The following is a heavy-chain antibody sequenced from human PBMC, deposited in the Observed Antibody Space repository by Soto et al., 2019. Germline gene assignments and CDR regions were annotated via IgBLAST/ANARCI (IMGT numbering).Heavy chain of an antibody. Sequence: GGSLRLSCAASGFTFSSYGRHWVRQAPGKGLEWVAVISYDGSNKYYADSVKGRFTISRDNSKNTLYLQMNSLRAEDTAVYYCAKEGGGKHRPWDYWGQGTLVTVSS. V-gene: IGHV3-30*18. CDR3: AKEGGGKHRPWDY. CDR1: GFTFSSYG. D-gene: IGHD1-26*01. J-gene: IGHJ4*02. CDR2: ISYDGSNK.